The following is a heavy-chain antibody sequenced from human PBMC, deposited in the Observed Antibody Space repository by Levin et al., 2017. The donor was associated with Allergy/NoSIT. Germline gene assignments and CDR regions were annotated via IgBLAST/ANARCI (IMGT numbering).Heavy chain of an antibody. D-gene: IGHD3-9*01. CDR3: ARTSAYYDILTGYYPAPNFDY. J-gene: IGHJ4*02. Sequence: GASVKVSCKASGGTFSSYAISWVRQAPGQGLEWMGGIIPIFGTANYAQKFQGRVTITADKSTSTAYMELSSLRSEDTAVYYCARTSAYYDILTGYYPAPNFDYWGQGTLVTVSS. CDR1: GGTFSSYA. V-gene: IGHV1-69*06. CDR2: IIPIFGTA.